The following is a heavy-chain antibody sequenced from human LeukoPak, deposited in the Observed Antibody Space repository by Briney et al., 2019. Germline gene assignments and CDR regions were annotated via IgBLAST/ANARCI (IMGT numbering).Heavy chain of an antibody. V-gene: IGHV1-2*02. Sequence: ASVKVSCKASGYTFTGYYMHWVRQAPGQGLEWMGWINPNSGGTNYAQRFQGRVTMTRDTSISTAYMELSRLRSDDTAVYYCARGGDDYGGNSFPCGYWGQGTLVTVSS. D-gene: IGHD4-23*01. CDR3: ARGGDDYGGNSFPCGY. CDR2: INPNSGGT. CDR1: GYTFTGYY. J-gene: IGHJ4*02.